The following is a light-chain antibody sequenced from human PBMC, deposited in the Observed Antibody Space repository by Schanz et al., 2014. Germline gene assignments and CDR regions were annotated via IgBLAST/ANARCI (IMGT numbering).Light chain of an antibody. CDR2: SNN. CDR1: SSNIGSYT. Sequence: QSVMTQPPSASGPPGQRVTISCSGSSSNIGSYTVNWYQQLPGTAPKLLIYSNNRRPSGVPDRFSGSKSGNTASLTVSGLQAEDEADYYCSSYAGSNIVLFGGGTKLTVL. J-gene: IGLJ2*01. V-gene: IGLV1-44*01. CDR3: SSYAGSNIVL.